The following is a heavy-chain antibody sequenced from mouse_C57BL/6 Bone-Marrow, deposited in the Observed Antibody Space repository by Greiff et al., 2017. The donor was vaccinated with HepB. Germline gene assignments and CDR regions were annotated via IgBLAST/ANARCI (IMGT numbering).Heavy chain of an antibody. V-gene: IGHV1-55*01. D-gene: IGHD1-1*01. CDR3: VGNYYGSSYKGNY. Sequence: VQLQESGAELVKPGASVTMSCKASGYTFTSYWITWVKQRPGQGLEWIGDIYPGSGSTNYNEKFKSKATLTVDTSSSTAYMQLSSLTSEDSAVYYCVGNYYGSSYKGNYWGQGTTLTVSS. CDR2: IYPGSGST. J-gene: IGHJ2*01. CDR1: GYTFTSYW.